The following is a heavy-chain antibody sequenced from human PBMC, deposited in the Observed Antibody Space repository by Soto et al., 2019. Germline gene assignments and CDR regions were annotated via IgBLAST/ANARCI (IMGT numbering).Heavy chain of an antibody. CDR3: ARAALGYCSSTSCPTRYYYYGMDV. V-gene: IGHV1-2*02. CDR2: INPNSGGT. D-gene: IGHD2-2*01. CDR1: GYTFTGYY. J-gene: IGHJ6*02. Sequence: ASVKVSCKASGYTFTGYYMHWVRQAPGQGLEWMGWINPNSGGTNYAQKFQGRVTMTRDTSISTAYMELSRLRSDDTAVYYCARAALGYCSSTSCPTRYYYYGMDVWGQGTMVTVSS.